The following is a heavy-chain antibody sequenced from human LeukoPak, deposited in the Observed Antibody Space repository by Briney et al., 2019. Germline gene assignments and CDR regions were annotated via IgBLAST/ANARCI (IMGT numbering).Heavy chain of an antibody. J-gene: IGHJ4*02. CDR3: ARSYTASGYYNGVAY. CDR2: IKHDGRDK. Sequence: GGSLRLSCAASGLTFSNYWMTWVRQTPGKGLHWVATIKHDGRDKHYVDSVKGRFAISRDNANNSLYLQLDSLRVEDTAVYFCARSYTASGYYNGVAYWGQGILVTVSS. CDR1: GLTFSNYW. D-gene: IGHD3-22*01. V-gene: IGHV3-7*01.